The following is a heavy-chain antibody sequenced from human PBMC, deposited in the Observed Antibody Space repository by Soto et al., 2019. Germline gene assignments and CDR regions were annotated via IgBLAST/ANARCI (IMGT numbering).Heavy chain of an antibody. CDR2: IIPILGIA. Sequence: QVQLVQSGAEVKKPGSSGKVSCKASGGTFSSYTISWVRQAPGQGLEWMGRIIPILGIANYAQKFQGRVMITADKSTSTAHMELSSRRSEDTAVYYCARDRRSGWYYVDSWGQGTLVTVPS. J-gene: IGHJ4*02. D-gene: IGHD6-19*01. V-gene: IGHV1-69*08. CDR3: ARDRRSGWYYVDS. CDR1: GGTFSSYT.